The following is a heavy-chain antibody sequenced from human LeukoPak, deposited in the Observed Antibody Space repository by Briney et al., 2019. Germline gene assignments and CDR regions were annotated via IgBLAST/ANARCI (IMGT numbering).Heavy chain of an antibody. CDR2: ISGSGGST. J-gene: IGHJ4*02. CDR1: GFTFSSYA. V-gene: IGHV3-23*01. Sequence: GGSMRLSCAASGFTFSSYAMSWVRQAPGKGLEWGSAISGSGGSTYYADSVKGRFTISRDNSKNTLYLQMNSLRTEDTAVYYCANEGGLGYCSTTSCAFAHWGRGTLVTVSS. CDR3: ANEGGLGYCSTTSCAFAH. D-gene: IGHD2-2*01.